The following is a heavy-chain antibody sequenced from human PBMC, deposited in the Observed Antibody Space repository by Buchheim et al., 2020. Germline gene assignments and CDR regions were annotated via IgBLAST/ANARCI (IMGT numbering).Heavy chain of an antibody. V-gene: IGHV4-34*01. CDR2: INHSGST. CDR1: GGSFSGYY. D-gene: IGHD3-22*01. Sequence: QVQLQQWGAGLLKPSETLSLTCAVYGGSFSGYYWSWIRQPPGKGLEWIGEINHSGSTNYNPSLKSRVTISVDTSKNKFSLKLSSVTAADTAVYYCARQGDSSGYAYYYYYYMDVWGKGTT. J-gene: IGHJ6*03. CDR3: ARQGDSSGYAYYYYYYMDV.